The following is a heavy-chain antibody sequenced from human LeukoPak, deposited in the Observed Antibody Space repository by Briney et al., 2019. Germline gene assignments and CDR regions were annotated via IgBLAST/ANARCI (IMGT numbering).Heavy chain of an antibody. D-gene: IGHD2-2*01. J-gene: IGHJ6*02. CDR3: ASDPSPPNFDMDV. V-gene: IGHV1-69*04. CDR2: IFPIFGIA. CDR1: GGTFSTYA. Sequence: ASVKVSCKASGGTFSTYAISWVRQAPGQGREWMGRIFPIFGIANYAQKFQGRGTITADKSTSTAYMELSSLRSEDTDVYYCASDPSPPNFDMDVWGQGTTVTVSS.